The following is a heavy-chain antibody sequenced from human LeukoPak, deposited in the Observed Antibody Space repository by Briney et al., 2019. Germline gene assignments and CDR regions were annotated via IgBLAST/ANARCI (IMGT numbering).Heavy chain of an antibody. CDR3: ARDTTMIVVVITLDDAFDI. Sequence: SETLSLTCTVSGGSISSSSYYWGWIRQPPGKGLEWIGSIYYSGSTYNNPSLKSRVTISIDTSKNQFSLKLTSVTAPDTAVYYCARDTTMIVVVITLDDAFDIWGQGTMVTVSS. D-gene: IGHD3-22*01. CDR1: GGSISSSSYY. V-gene: IGHV4-39*07. CDR2: IYYSGST. J-gene: IGHJ3*02.